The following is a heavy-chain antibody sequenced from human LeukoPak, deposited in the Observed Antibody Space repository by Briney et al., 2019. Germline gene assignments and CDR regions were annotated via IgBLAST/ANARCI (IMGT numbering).Heavy chain of an antibody. Sequence: GSLRLSFAASGFPFNQHSMSWIRPAPGKGLEWLSYISRNGGAVHYADSVEGRFTISRDNAKNSLSLQMNGLKTDDTAVYFCARASSLIGGFDSWGRGTLVTVSS. J-gene: IGHJ4*02. D-gene: IGHD2-8*01. CDR1: GFPFNQHS. CDR2: ISRNGGAV. V-gene: IGHV3-11*01. CDR3: ARASSLIGGFDS.